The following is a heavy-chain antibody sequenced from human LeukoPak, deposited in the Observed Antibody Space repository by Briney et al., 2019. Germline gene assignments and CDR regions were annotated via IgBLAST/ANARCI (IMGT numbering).Heavy chain of an antibody. Sequence: GGSLRLSCAASGFTFDDYAMHWVRQAPGKGLEWVSSISSSSSYIYYADSVKGRFTISRDNAKNSLYLQMNSLRAEDTAVYYCARGRVVTPVDYWGQGTLVTVSS. CDR1: GFTFDDYA. D-gene: IGHD3-3*01. J-gene: IGHJ4*02. CDR3: ARGRVVTPVDY. V-gene: IGHV3-21*01. CDR2: ISSSSSYI.